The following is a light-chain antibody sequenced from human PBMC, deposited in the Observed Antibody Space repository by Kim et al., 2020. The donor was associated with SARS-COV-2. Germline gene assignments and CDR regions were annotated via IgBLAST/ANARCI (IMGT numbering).Light chain of an antibody. CDR3: CSYAGSSV. V-gene: IGLV2-23*01. CDR1: SSDVGNYNL. CDR2: EGS. J-gene: IGLJ3*02. Sequence: QSALTQPASVSGSPGQSITISCTGTSSDVGNYNLVSWYQQHPGKAPKLMIYEGSKRPSGVSNRFSGSKSGNTASLTISGLQAEDEADYYCCSYAGSSVFGGGTQLTVL.